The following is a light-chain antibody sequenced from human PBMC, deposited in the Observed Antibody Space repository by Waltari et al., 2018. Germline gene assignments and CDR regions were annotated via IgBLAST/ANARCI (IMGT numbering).Light chain of an antibody. V-gene: IGLV8-61*01. CDR3: VLYMGSGIVV. Sequence: TVVTQQPSFSVSPGGTVTLTSGLSSGSVPTRYHPSWYQQTPGQAPRTLIYSTNTRSSGVPDRFSGSILGNKAALTITGAQADDESDYYCVLYMGSGIVVFGGGTKLTVL. J-gene: IGLJ2*01. CDR2: STN. CDR1: SGSVPTRYH.